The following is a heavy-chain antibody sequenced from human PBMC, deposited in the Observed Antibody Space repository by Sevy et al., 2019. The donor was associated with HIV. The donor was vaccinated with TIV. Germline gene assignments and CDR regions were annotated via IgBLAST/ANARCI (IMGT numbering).Heavy chain of an antibody. CDR1: GGSISSYY. V-gene: IGHV4-59*01. Sequence: SETLSLTCTVSGGSISSYYWSWIRQPPGKGLEWIGYIYYSGSTNYNPSLKSRVTISVDTSKNQFSLKLGSVTAADTAVYYCAIYDSRGGGFDYWGQGTLVTVSS. J-gene: IGHJ4*02. CDR3: AIYDSRGGGFDY. CDR2: IYYSGST. D-gene: IGHD3-22*01.